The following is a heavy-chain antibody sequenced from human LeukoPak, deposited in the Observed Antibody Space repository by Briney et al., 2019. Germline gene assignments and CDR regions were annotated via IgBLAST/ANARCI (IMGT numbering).Heavy chain of an antibody. CDR3: ARLELYYYDSSGPYFDY. J-gene: IGHJ4*02. CDR1: GYTFTSYG. V-gene: IGHV1-18*01. CDR2: ISAYNGNT. Sequence: ASVKVSCKASGYTFTSYGISWVRQAPGQGLEWMGWISAYNGNTNYAQKLQGRVTITTDTSTSTAYMELRSLRSDDTAVYYCARLELYYYDSSGPYFDYWGQGTLVTVSS. D-gene: IGHD3-22*01.